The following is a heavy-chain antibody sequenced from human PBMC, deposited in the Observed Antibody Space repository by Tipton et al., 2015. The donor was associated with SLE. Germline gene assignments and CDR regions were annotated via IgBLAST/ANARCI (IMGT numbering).Heavy chain of an antibody. V-gene: IGHV3-15*04. CDR3: TTTVGASPIAMGYYYGMDV. CDR2: IESKSDGGTT. Sequence: EASGSTFTYAWMTWVRQAPGKGLEWVGRIESKSDGGTTDYAAPVKGRFTISRDDSRNTLYLQMNSLKTEDTAVYYCTTTVGASPIAMGYYYGMDVWGLGTTVTVSS. J-gene: IGHJ6*02. CDR1: GSTFTYAW. D-gene: IGHD1-26*01.